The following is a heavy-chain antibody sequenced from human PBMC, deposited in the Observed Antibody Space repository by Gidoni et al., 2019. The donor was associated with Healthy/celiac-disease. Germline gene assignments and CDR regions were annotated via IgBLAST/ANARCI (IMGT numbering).Heavy chain of an antibody. CDR1: GGTFSSYA. CDR3: AREERYCSGGSCRNWFDP. CDR2: IIPIFGTA. D-gene: IGHD2-15*01. J-gene: IGHJ5*02. Sequence: QVQLVQSGAEVKKPGSSVQVSCKASGGTFSSYAISWVRQAPGQGLEWMGGIIPIFGTANYAQKFQGRVTITADESTSTAYMELSSLRSEDTAVYYCAREERYCSGGSCRNWFDPWGQGTLVTVSS. V-gene: IGHV1-69*01.